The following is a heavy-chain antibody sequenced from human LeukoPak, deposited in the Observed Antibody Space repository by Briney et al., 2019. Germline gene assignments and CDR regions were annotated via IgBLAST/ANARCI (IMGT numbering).Heavy chain of an antibody. V-gene: IGHV4-34*01. CDR3: ARALPANSAAGQGRYFDL. CDR1: GGSFSGYY. CDR2: INHSGST. D-gene: IGHD4-23*01. J-gene: IGHJ2*01. Sequence: SETLSLTCAVYGGSFSGYYWSWIRQPPGKGLEWIGEINHSGSTNYNPSLKSRVTISVDTSKNQFSLKLSSVTAADTAVYYCARALPANSAAGQGRYFDLWGRGTLVTVSS.